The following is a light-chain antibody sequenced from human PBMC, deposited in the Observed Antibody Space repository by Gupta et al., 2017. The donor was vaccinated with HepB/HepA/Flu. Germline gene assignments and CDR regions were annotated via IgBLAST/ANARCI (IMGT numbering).Light chain of an antibody. CDR1: QNIDVF. CDR3: QHYDRYRFS. V-gene: IGKV1-5*03. CDR2: KAS. Sequence: DIQMTQSPSTLSASVGDRVAITCRASQNIDVFLAWYQQKPGKAPNILIYKASTLQSGVPSRFSGSGSGTEFTLTINNIQSDDFATYYCQHYDRYRFSFGQGTXLEIK. J-gene: IGKJ2*03.